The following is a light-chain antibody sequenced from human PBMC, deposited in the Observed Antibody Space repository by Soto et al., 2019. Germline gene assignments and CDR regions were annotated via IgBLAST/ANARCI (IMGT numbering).Light chain of an antibody. J-gene: IGLJ1*01. Sequence: QSALTQPASVSGSPGQSITISCTGTSSDVGGYNYVSWYQQHPGKAPKLMIYDVSNRPSGVSNRFSGSKSGNTPSLTISGLQSEDEADYYCSSYTSSSTLVFGTGTKVTVL. CDR2: DVS. V-gene: IGLV2-14*01. CDR3: SSYTSSSTLV. CDR1: SSDVGGYNY.